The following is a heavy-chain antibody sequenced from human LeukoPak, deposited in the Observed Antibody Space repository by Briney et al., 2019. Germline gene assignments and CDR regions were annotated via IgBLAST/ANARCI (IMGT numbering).Heavy chain of an antibody. V-gene: IGHV1-18*04. CDR2: ISAYNGNT. CDR3: ARDLPLNPEYCSSTSCSEGNHYYYYGMDV. CDR1: GYTFTGYH. J-gene: IGHJ6*02. Sequence: GASVKVSCKASGYTFTGYHMHWVRQAPGQGLEWMGWISAYNGNTNYAQKLQGRVTMTTDTSTSTAYMELRSLRSDDTAVYYCARDLPLNPEYCSSTSCSEGNHYYYYGMDVWGQGTTVTVSS. D-gene: IGHD2-2*01.